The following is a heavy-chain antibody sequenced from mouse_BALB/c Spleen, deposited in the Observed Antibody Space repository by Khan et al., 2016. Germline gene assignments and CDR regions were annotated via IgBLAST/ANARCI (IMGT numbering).Heavy chain of an antibody. Sequence: VQLQQSGAELVRPRALVKLSCKASGFNIKDYYMHWVKQRPEQGLEWIGWIDPENGNTIYDPKFQGKASITADTSSNTAYLQLSSLTSEDTAVYYCALDGSWFAYWGQGTLVTVSA. V-gene: IGHV14-1*02. CDR1: GFNIKDYY. CDR2: IDPENGNT. CDR3: ALDGSWFAY. D-gene: IGHD2-3*01. J-gene: IGHJ3*01.